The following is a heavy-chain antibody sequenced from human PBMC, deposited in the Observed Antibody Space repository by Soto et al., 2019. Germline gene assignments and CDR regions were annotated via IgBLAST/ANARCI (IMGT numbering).Heavy chain of an antibody. V-gene: IGHV3-21*01. D-gene: IGHD3-10*01. J-gene: IGHJ4*02. CDR3: ARDKHYYGSGSYPGFGY. Sequence: GGSLRLSCAASGFTFSNYGMHWVSQAPGKGLEWVSSISSSSSYIYYADSVKGRFTISRDNAKNSLYLQMNSLRAEDTAVYYCARDKHYYGSGSYPGFGYWGQGTLVTVSS. CDR2: ISSSSSYI. CDR1: GFTFSNYG.